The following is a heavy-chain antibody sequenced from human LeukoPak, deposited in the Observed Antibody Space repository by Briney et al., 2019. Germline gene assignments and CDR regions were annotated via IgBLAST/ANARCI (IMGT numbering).Heavy chain of an antibody. Sequence: GGSLRLSCAASGFTFSSYDMHWVRQATGKGLEWVAAIGTAGDTYYPGSVKGRFTISRENAKNSLYLQMNSLRAGDTAVYYCARGLERRPFYYYYYGMDVWGQGTTVTVSS. CDR3: ARGLERRPFYYYYYGMDV. CDR1: GFTFSSYD. CDR2: IGTAGDT. D-gene: IGHD1-1*01. J-gene: IGHJ6*02. V-gene: IGHV3-13*01.